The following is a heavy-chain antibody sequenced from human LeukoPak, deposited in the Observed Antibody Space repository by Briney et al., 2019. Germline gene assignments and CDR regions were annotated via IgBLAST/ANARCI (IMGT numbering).Heavy chain of an antibody. CDR2: IYYSGST. CDR1: GGSISSSSYY. D-gene: IGHD3-10*01. J-gene: IGHJ6*02. Sequence: SETLSLTCTVSGGSISSSSYYWGWIRQPPGKGLEWIGSIYYSGSTYCNPSLKSRVTISVDTSKNQFSLKLSSVTAADTAVYYCASEYGSGSPYYYYGMDVWGQGTTVTVSS. CDR3: ASEYGSGSPYYYYGMDV. V-gene: IGHV4-39*01.